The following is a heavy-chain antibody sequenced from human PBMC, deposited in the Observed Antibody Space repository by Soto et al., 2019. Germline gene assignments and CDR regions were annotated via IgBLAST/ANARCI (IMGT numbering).Heavy chain of an antibody. D-gene: IGHD1-20*01. CDR2: ISANDVGT. Sequence: PXESLSLSCEASGFTLRNYAMTWVRQAPGKGPEWVSLISANDVGTYYAESVKTRFTISTDQSRNTVYLQMDSLRADDTAIYYCAKAKTDYNWDNRPPFDYWGQGTLVTVSS. CDR1: GFTLRNYA. J-gene: IGHJ4*02. CDR3: AKAKTDYNWDNRPPFDY. V-gene: IGHV3-23*01.